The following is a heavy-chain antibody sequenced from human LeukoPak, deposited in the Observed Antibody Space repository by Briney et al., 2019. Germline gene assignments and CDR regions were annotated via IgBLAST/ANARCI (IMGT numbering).Heavy chain of an antibody. J-gene: IGHJ4*02. CDR1: GYTFTDYG. CDR2: ISTYNGNT. V-gene: IGHV1-18*01. D-gene: IGHD7-27*01. CDR3: ARSNRLGIFDY. Sequence: ASVKVSCKASGYTFTDYGISWVRQAPGQGLEWMGWISTYNGNTNYAQKLQGRVTMTTDTSTSTAYMELRSLRSDDTAVFYCARSNRLGIFDYWAQGTLVTVSS.